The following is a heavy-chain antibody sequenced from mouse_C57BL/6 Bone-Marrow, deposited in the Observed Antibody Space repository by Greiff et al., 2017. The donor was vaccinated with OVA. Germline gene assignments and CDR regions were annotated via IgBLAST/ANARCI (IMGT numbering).Heavy chain of an antibody. J-gene: IGHJ3*01. V-gene: IGHV1-53*01. Sequence: QVQLQQPGTELVKPGASVKLSCKASGYTFTSYWMPWVKQRPGQGLEWIGNINPSNGGTNYNEKFKSKATLTVDQSSSTAYMQLSSLTSEDSAVYYCARSGQLRPWFAYWGQGTLVTVSA. CDR3: ARSGQLRPWFAY. D-gene: IGHD3-2*02. CDR1: GYTFTSYW. CDR2: INPSNGGT.